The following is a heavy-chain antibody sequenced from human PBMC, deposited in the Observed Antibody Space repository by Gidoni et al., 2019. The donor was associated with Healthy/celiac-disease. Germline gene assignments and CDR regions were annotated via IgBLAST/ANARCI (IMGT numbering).Heavy chain of an antibody. CDR2: ISAYNGNT. V-gene: IGHV1-18*01. CDR1: GYTFTSYG. D-gene: IGHD1-26*01. Sequence: QVQLLQSGAEVKKPGASVKVSCKDSGYTFTSYGISWVRQAPGQGLEWMGWISAYNGNTNYAQKLQGRVTMTTDTSTSTAYMELRSLRSDDTAVYYCARDGVDGGSYGNWFDPWGQGTLVTVSS. CDR3: ARDGVDGGSYGNWFDP. J-gene: IGHJ5*02.